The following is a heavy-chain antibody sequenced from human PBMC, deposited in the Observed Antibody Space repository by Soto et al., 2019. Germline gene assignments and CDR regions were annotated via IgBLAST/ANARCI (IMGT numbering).Heavy chain of an antibody. CDR2: IYWDDDK. Sequence: QITLKESGPTLVKPTQTLTLTCTFSGFSLSTSGVGVGWIRQPPGKALEWLALIYWDDDKRYSPSLKSRLTITEDTSKNQVVLTMTNMDPVDSATYYCAHRQRTVYFDYWGQGTLVTVSS. CDR3: AHRQRTVYFDY. V-gene: IGHV2-5*02. D-gene: IGHD4-17*01. CDR1: GFSLSTSGVG. J-gene: IGHJ4*02.